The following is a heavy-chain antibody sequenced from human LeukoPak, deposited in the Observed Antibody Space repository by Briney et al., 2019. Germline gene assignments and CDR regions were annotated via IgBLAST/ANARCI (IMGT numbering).Heavy chain of an antibody. CDR3: ARGKQLSYYYGSGSYYKY. D-gene: IGHD3-10*01. V-gene: IGHV3-7*01. CDR2: IKQDGSEK. Sequence: PGGSLRLSCAASGFTFSSYWMSWVRQAPGKGLEWVANIKQDGSEKYYVDSVKGRFTISRDNAKNSLYLQMSSLRAEDTALYYCARGKQLSYYYGSGSYYKYWGQGTLVTVSS. J-gene: IGHJ4*02. CDR1: GFTFSSYW.